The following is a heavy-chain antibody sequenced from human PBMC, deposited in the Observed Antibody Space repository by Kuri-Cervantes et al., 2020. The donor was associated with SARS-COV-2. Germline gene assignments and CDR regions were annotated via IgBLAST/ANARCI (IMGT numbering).Heavy chain of an antibody. CDR1: GGSISSYY. CDR3: ARYSLGYCSGGSCYSGFDY. CDR2: IYTSGST. D-gene: IGHD2-15*01. J-gene: IGHJ4*02. Sequence: SETLSLTCTVSGGSISSYYWSWIRQPAGKGLEWIGRIYTSGSTNYNPSLKSRVTISVDTSKNQFPLKLSSVTAADTAVYYCARYSLGYCSGGSCYSGFDYWGQGTLVTVSS. V-gene: IGHV4-4*07.